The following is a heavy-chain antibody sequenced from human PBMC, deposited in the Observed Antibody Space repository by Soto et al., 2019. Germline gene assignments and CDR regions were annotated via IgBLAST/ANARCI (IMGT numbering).Heavy chain of an antibody. CDR3: ARGRRSTMVRGRNWFDP. V-gene: IGHV4-34*01. J-gene: IGHJ5*02. D-gene: IGHD3-10*01. CDR2: INHSGST. CDR1: GGSFSGYY. Sequence: QVQLQQWGAGLLKPSETLSLTCAVYGGSFSGYYWSWIRQPPGKGLEWIGEINHSGSTNYNPSLKCRVTRSVDTSENQFSLKLSSVTAADTAVYYRARGRRSTMVRGRNWFDPWGQGTLVTVSS.